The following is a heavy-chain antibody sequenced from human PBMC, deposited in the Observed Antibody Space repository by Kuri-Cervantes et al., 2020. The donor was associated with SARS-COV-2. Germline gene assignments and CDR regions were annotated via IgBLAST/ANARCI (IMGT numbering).Heavy chain of an antibody. Sequence: GGSLRLSCAASGFTFSSFAMSWVRQAPGKGLEWVSSISGSGVGTYYADSVKGRFTISRDNSKNTLYLQMNSLRAEDSALYCCAKVGLSFDYWGQGTLVTVSS. CDR3: AKVGLSFDY. D-gene: IGHD2/OR15-2a*01. CDR1: GFTFSSFA. J-gene: IGHJ4*02. CDR2: ISGSGVGT. V-gene: IGHV3-23*01.